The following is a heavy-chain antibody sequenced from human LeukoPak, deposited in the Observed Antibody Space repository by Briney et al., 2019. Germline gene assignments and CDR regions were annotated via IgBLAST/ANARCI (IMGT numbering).Heavy chain of an antibody. V-gene: IGHV3-30*04. Sequence: GGSLRLSCAASGFTFSSYAMHWVRQAPGKGLEWVAVISYDGSNKYYADSVKGRFTISRDNSKNTLYLQMNSLRAEDTAVYYCARDYYDSSGYFDRFDYWGQGTLVTVSS. CDR3: ARDYYDSSGYFDRFDY. J-gene: IGHJ4*02. D-gene: IGHD3-22*01. CDR1: GFTFSSYA. CDR2: ISYDGSNK.